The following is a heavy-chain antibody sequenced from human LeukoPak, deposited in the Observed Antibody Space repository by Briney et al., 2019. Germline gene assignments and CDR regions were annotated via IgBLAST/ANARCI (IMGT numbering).Heavy chain of an antibody. V-gene: IGHV3-21*04. D-gene: IGHD1-26*01. Sequence: PGGSLRLSCAASGFTFIMSWVRQAPGKGLEWVSSVSGNSRDTYYPDSVKGRFTISRDNAKNSLYLQMNSLRAEDTAVYYCASESGSYSSGYFDYWGQGTLVTVSS. CDR1: GFTFI. J-gene: IGHJ4*02. CDR2: VSGNSRDT. CDR3: ASESGSYSSGYFDY.